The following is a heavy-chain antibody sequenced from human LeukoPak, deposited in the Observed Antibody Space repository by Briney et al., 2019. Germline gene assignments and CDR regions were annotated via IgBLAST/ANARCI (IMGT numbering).Heavy chain of an antibody. CDR2: IKQDGSEK. CDR3: AREFNIAVAGIYTGFDI. D-gene: IGHD6-19*01. J-gene: IGHJ3*02. V-gene: IGHV3-7*03. Sequence: GTSLRLSCAASGFTFSSGMHWVRQAPGKGLEWVANIKQDGSEKRYVDSVKGRFTISRDNAKNSLYLQMNSLRADDTAVYYCAREFNIAVAGIYTGFDIWGQGTMVTVSS. CDR1: GFTFSSG.